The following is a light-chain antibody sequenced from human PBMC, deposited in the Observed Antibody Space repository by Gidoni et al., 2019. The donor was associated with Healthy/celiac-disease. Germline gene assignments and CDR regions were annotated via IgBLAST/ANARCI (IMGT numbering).Light chain of an antibody. CDR3: QKYNSAPRT. Sequence: IQMPQSSSSLSASVGDKVTITCRASQGISNYLAWYQQKPVKIPKLLIYAASTLQSGVPSLFSGSRSGTDYTLTISSLQPEDFATYYCQKYNSAPRTFRPETKVDIK. J-gene: IGKJ3*01. CDR2: AAS. V-gene: IGKV1-27*01. CDR1: QGISNY.